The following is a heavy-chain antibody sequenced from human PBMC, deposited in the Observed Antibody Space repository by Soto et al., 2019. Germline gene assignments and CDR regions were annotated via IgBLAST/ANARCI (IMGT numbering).Heavy chain of an antibody. Sequence: EVQLLESGGGLVQPGGSLRLSCAASGFTFSSYAMSWVRQAPGKGLEWVSAISGSGGSTYYADSVKGRFTISRDNSKNTLYLQMNSLRAEDTAVYYCCAGSAVAGLFYYYYGMDVWGQGTTVTVSS. CDR1: GFTFSSYA. J-gene: IGHJ6*02. CDR2: ISGSGGST. D-gene: IGHD6-19*01. V-gene: IGHV3-23*01. CDR3: CAGSAVAGLFYYYYGMDV.